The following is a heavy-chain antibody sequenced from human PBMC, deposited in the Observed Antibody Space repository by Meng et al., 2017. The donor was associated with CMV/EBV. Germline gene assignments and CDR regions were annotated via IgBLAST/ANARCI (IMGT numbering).Heavy chain of an antibody. CDR1: GFSLSTSVVG. Sequence: ALKAYGPPLVQPPQTLTLTCTFSGFSLSTSVVGVGWIRQPPGKALEWLALFYCDDDKRYSPSLKSRLTITKDTSKNQVVLTMTNMDPVDTATYSCAHRLASAGWLQLPFDYWGQGTLVTVSS. J-gene: IGHJ4*02. D-gene: IGHD5-24*01. V-gene: IGHV2-5*02. CDR2: FYCDDDK. CDR3: AHRLASAGWLQLPFDY.